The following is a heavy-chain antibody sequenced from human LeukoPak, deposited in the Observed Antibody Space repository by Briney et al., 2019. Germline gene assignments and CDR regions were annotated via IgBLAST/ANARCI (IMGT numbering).Heavy chain of an antibody. Sequence: SETLSLTCAVYGGSLSGYYWSWIRQPPGKGLEWIGEITHSGSTNYNPSPKSRVTISVDTSKNQFSLKLSSVTAADTAVYYCARGLVTHVGLWNYWGQGTLVTVSS. J-gene: IGHJ4*02. CDR3: ARGLVTHVGLWNY. CDR1: GGSLSGYY. D-gene: IGHD2-21*02. CDR2: ITHSGST. V-gene: IGHV4-34*01.